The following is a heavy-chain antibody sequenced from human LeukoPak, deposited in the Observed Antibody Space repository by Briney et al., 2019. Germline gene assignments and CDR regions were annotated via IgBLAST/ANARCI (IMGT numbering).Heavy chain of an antibody. CDR2: TYYRSKWSN. J-gene: IGHJ5*02. D-gene: IGHD3-22*01. V-gene: IGHV6-1*01. CDR1: GDGVSSNSAA. Sequence: PSQTLSLTCAISGDGVSSNSAAWHWIRQSPSRGLEWLGRTYYRSKWSNDYAVFVRSRITINPDTSKNQVSLQLNSVTPEDTAVYYCVRSVAYYYDTSGHYLDAWGQGTLVTVSS. CDR3: VRSVAYYYDTSGHYLDA.